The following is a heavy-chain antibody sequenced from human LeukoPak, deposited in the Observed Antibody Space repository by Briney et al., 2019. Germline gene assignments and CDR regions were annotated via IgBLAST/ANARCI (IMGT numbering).Heavy chain of an antibody. Sequence: GGSLRLSCAASGFTFSSSGMHWVRQAPGKGLEWVSSISSSSSYIYYADSAKGRFTISRDNAKNSLYLQMNSLRAEDTAVYYCARDRAYYYDSRGGFDIWGQGTMVTVSS. D-gene: IGHD3-22*01. CDR2: ISSSSSYI. J-gene: IGHJ3*02. CDR3: ARDRAYYYDSRGGFDI. V-gene: IGHV3-21*01. CDR1: GFTFSSSG.